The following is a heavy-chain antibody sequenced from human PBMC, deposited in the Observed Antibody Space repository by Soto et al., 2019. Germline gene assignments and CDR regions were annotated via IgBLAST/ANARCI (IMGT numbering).Heavy chain of an antibody. CDR2: INHSGST. J-gene: IGHJ4*02. D-gene: IGHD3-10*01. Sequence: QVQLQQWGAGLLKPSETLSLTCAVYGGSFSGYYWSWIRQPPGKGLEWIGEINHSGSTNYNPSLKIRVTISVDTSKTQFSLRLSYVTAADTAVYSCARGHYYGSGSYYPDYWGQGTLVTVSS. CDR1: GGSFSGYY. CDR3: ARGHYYGSGSYYPDY. V-gene: IGHV4-34*01.